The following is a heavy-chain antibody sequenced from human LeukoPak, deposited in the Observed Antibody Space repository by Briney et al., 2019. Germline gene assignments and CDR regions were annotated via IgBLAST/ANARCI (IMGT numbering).Heavy chain of an antibody. Sequence: PSETLSLTCTVSGGSISSSSYYWGWLRQPPGKGLEWIGSIYHSGSTYYNPSLKSRVTISVDTSKNQFSLKLSSVTAADTAVYYCARLDSSGYPYYYYYYMDVWGKGTTVTVSS. J-gene: IGHJ6*03. D-gene: IGHD3-22*01. V-gene: IGHV4-39*01. CDR3: ARLDSSGYPYYYYYYMDV. CDR2: IYHSGST. CDR1: GGSISSSSYY.